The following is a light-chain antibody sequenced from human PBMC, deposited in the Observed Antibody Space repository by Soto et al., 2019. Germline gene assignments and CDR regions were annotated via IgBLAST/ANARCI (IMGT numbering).Light chain of an antibody. J-gene: IGLJ1*01. V-gene: IGLV2-14*03. Sequence: QSVLTQPASVSGSPGQSITISCTGTSSDVGAYNYVSWYQQYPGKAPKLMIYDVTSRSSGVSNRFSGSKSGNAASLTISGLQAEDEADYYCCSYTSSSSLVFGTGTKVTVL. CDR3: CSYTSSSSLV. CDR1: SSDVGAYNY. CDR2: DVT.